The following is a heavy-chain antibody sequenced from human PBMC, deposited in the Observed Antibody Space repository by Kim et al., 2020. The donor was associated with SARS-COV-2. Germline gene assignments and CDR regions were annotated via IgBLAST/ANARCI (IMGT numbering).Heavy chain of an antibody. Sequence: ADPVKGRFTISRDNSKNTLYLQMNSLRAEDTAVYYCARDSDSSAYYGMDVWGQGTTVTVSS. CDR3: ARDSDSSAYYGMDV. V-gene: IGHV3-30*07. D-gene: IGHD3-22*01. J-gene: IGHJ6*02.